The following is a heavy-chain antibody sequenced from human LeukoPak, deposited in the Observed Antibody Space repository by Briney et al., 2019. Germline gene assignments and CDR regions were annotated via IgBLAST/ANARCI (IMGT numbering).Heavy chain of an antibody. V-gene: IGHV3-21*01. CDR2: ISSSSSYI. CDR3: ARETYSYGYRDFDY. Sequence: GGSLRLSCAASGFTFSSYSMYWVRQAPGKGLEWVSSISSSSSYIYYADSVKGRFTISRDNAKNSLYLQMNSLRAEDTAVYYCARETYSYGYRDFDYWGQGTLVTVSS. CDR1: GFTFSSYS. J-gene: IGHJ4*02. D-gene: IGHD5-18*01.